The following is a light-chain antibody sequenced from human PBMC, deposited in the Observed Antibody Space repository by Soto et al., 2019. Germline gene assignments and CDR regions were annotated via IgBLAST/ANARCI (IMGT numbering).Light chain of an antibody. Sequence: QPVLTQSPSASASLGASVKLTCTLSSEHSSYAIAWHQQQPEKGPRYLMKVNSDGSHTKGDGIPDRFSGSSSGAERYLIISSLQSEDEADYYCQTWGTGIRVFGGGTKVTVL. J-gene: IGLJ2*01. CDR2: VNSDGSH. CDR3: QTWGTGIRV. CDR1: SEHSSYA. V-gene: IGLV4-69*01.